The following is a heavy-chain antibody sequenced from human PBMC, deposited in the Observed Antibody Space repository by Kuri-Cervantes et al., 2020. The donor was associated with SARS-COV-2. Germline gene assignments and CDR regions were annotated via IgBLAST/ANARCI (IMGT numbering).Heavy chain of an antibody. V-gene: IGHV5-51*01. CDR1: GYSFTSYW. CDR2: IYPGDSDT. Sequence: GGSLRLSCKGSGYSFTSYWIGWVRQMPGKGLEWMGIIYPGDSDTRYSPSFQGQVTTSADKSISTAYLQWSSLKASDTAMYYCARQSADCSSTSCYIDYWGQGTLVTVSS. CDR3: ARQSADCSSTSCYIDY. J-gene: IGHJ4*02. D-gene: IGHD2-2*02.